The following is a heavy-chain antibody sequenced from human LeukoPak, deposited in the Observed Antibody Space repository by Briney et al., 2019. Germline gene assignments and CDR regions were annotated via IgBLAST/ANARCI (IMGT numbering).Heavy chain of an antibody. V-gene: IGHV4-59*01. CDR3: ARAPGGYAFDI. Sequence: PSETLSLTCTVSGGSISSYYWSWIRQPPGKGLEWIGYIYYSGSTNYNPSLKSRVTISVDTSKNQFSPKLSSVTAADTAVYYCARAPGGYAFDIWGQGTMVTVSS. J-gene: IGHJ3*02. D-gene: IGHD3-10*01. CDR2: IYYSGST. CDR1: GGSISSYY.